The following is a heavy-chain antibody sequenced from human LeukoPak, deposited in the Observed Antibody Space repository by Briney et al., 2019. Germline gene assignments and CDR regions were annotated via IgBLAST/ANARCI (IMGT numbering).Heavy chain of an antibody. D-gene: IGHD3-22*01. CDR1: GDSISNYY. CDR2: IYYSGST. V-gene: IGHV4-39*07. J-gene: IGHJ4*02. CDR3: ARLDYYDSSGYYFFDY. Sequence: SETLSLTCSVSGDSISNYYWGWIRQPPGEGLEWIGSIYYSGSTYYNPSLKSRVTISVDTSKNQFSLKLSSVTAADTAVYYCARLDYYDSSGYYFFDYWGQGTLVTVSS.